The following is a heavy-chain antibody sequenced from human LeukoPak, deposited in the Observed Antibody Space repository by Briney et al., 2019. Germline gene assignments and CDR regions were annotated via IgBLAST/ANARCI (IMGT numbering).Heavy chain of an antibody. Sequence: ASVKVSCKASGYTFTGYYMHWVRQAPGQGLEWMGWINPNSGGTNYAQKLQGRVTMTTDTSTSTAYMELRSLRSDDTAVYYCARVKVPWRDWYFDLWGRGTLVTVSS. J-gene: IGHJ2*01. CDR1: GYTFTGYY. V-gene: IGHV1-2*02. CDR2: INPNSGGT. D-gene: IGHD3-10*01. CDR3: ARVKVPWRDWYFDL.